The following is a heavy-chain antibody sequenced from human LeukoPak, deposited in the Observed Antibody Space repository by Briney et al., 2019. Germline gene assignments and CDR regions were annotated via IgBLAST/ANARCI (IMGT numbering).Heavy chain of an antibody. CDR2: ISTTSSTI. Sequence: GGSLRLSCAASGFTFSSYGMHWVRQAPGKGLEWVSYISTTSSTIYYADSVKGRFTISRDNAQNSLYLQMNSLRDEDTAVYYCARYCTSGSCYSDHWGQGTLVTVSS. D-gene: IGHD2-15*01. V-gene: IGHV3-48*02. J-gene: IGHJ4*02. CDR3: ARYCTSGSCYSDH. CDR1: GFTFSSYG.